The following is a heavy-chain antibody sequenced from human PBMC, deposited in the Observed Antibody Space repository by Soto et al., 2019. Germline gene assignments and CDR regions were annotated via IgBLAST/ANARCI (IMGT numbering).Heavy chain of an antibody. Sequence: TLSLTCTVSGGSISSGGYYWSWIRQHPGKGLKWIGYIYYSGSTYYNPSLKSRVTISVDTSKNQFSLKLSSVTAADTAVYYCARFNYCSSTSCYKDSYNWFDPWGQGTLVTVSS. CDR2: IYYSGST. CDR1: GGSISSGGYY. D-gene: IGHD2-2*02. J-gene: IGHJ5*02. CDR3: ARFNYCSSTSCYKDSYNWFDP. V-gene: IGHV4-31*03.